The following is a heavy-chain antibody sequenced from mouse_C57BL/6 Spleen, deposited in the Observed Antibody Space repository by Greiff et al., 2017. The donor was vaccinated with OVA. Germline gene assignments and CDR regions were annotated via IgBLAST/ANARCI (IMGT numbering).Heavy chain of an antibody. J-gene: IGHJ4*01. CDR1: GYTFTSYW. CDR2: IDPSDSYT. CDR3: ARRITTVVDAMDY. D-gene: IGHD1-1*01. Sequence: QVQLQQPGAELVKPGASVKLSCKASGYTFTSYWMQWVKQRPGQGLEWIGEIDPSDSYTNYSQKFKGKATLTVDTSSSTAYMQLSSLTSEDSAVYYCARRITTVVDAMDYWGQGTSVTVSS. V-gene: IGHV1-50*01.